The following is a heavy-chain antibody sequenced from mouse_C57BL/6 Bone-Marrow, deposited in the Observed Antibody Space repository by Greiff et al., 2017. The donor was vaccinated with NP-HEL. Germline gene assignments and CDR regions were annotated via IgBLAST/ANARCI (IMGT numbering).Heavy chain of an antibody. V-gene: IGHV5-16*01. J-gene: IGHJ1*03. D-gene: IGHD2-3*01. CDR2: INYDGSST. CDR1: GFTFSDYY. Sequence: EVMLVESEGGLVQPGSSMKLSCTASGFTFSDYYMAWVRQVPEKGLEWVANINYDGSSTYYLDSLKSRFIISRDNAKNILYLQMSSLKSEDTATYYCARERDDGYSWYFDVWGTGTTVTVSS. CDR3: ARERDDGYSWYFDV.